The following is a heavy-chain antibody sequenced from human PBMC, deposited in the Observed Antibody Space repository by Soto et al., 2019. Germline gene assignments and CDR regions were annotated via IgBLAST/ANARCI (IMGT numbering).Heavy chain of an antibody. Sequence: QVQLQESGPGLVKPSQTLSLICSVSGGSINSGTSYWTWIRQHPGKGLEWIGYMYYSGSTYYNPSLESRVTISVDTSKNQFSLNLNPVTAADTAVYYCARALRRSCSGGTCYVWFDPWGQGTLVTVSS. CDR3: ARALRRSCSGGTCYVWFDP. V-gene: IGHV4-31*03. D-gene: IGHD2-15*01. CDR1: GGSINSGTSY. CDR2: MYYSGST. J-gene: IGHJ5*02.